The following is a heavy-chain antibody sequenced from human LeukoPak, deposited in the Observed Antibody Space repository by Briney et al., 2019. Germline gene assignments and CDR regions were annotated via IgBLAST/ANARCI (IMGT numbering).Heavy chain of an antibody. CDR1: GFTFSNYA. Sequence: GGSLRLSCVASGFTFSNYAMSWVRQAPGKGLEWVSAISGSSGSTYYADSVKGRFTISRDNSKNTLYLPMNSLRAEDTAVYYCAKVGIWGSSGWYVDYWGQGTLVTVST. D-gene: IGHD6-19*01. V-gene: IGHV3-23*01. CDR3: AKVGIWGSSGWYVDY. CDR2: ISGSSGST. J-gene: IGHJ4*02.